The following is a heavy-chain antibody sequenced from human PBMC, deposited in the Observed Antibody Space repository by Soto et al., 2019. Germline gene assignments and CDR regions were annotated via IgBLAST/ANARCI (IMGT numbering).Heavy chain of an antibody. CDR3: AREENCRGGTCYSEYFHH. D-gene: IGHD2-15*01. Sequence: QVQLVQSGAEVKKPGASVKVSCKTSGYIFTAYSMHWVRQAPGQGLEWMGVVNPSGGSAHYAQSFEGRVTLTSDTCTSTFYMELGSLRSEDTAVYYCAREENCRGGTCYSEYFHHWGQGTLVTDSS. CDR1: GYIFTAYS. CDR2: VNPSGGSA. J-gene: IGHJ1*01. V-gene: IGHV1-46*01.